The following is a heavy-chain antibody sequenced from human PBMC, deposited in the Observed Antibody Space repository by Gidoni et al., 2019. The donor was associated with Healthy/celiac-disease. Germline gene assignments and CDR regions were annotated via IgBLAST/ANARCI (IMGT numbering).Heavy chain of an antibody. D-gene: IGHD6-13*01. CDR3: ARGQQQRVYPPLDY. CDR2: IYSGGST. CDR1: AFPLSSNY. V-gene: IGHV3-66*02. Sequence: VQLVASGGGLVHPGGSLRLSCSASAFPLSSNYMSWVRQDPGKGREWVSVIYSGGSTYYADSVKGRFTISRDNSKNTLYLQMNSLRAEDTAVDYCARGQQQRVYPPLDYWGQGTLVTVSS. J-gene: IGHJ4*02.